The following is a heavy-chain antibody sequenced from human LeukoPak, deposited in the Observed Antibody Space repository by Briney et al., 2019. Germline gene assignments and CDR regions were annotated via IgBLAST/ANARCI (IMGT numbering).Heavy chain of an antibody. J-gene: IGHJ4*02. V-gene: IGHV4-34*01. Sequence: SETLSLTCAVYGGSFSGYYWSWIRQPPGKGLEWIGEINHSGSTNYNPSLKSRVTISVDTSKNQFSLKLSSVTAADTAVYYCARHSVGGTTAAYYFDYWGQGTLVTVSS. CDR3: ARHSVGGTTAAYYFDY. CDR1: GGSFSGYY. D-gene: IGHD1-7*01. CDR2: INHSGST.